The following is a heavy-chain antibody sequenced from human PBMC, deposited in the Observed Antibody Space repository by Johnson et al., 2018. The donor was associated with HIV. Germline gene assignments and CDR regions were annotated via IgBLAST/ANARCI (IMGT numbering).Heavy chain of an antibody. V-gene: IGHV3-30*04. CDR2: ISYDGSNK. J-gene: IGHJ3*02. CDR1: GFTFSSYA. Sequence: QVQLVESGGGVVQPGRSLRLSCAASGFTFSSYAMHWVRQAPGKGLEWVAVISYDGSNKYYADSVKGRFTISRDNSKNTLYLQMNSLRAEDTAVYYFAREGLVDAFDIWGQGTMVTVSS. CDR3: AREGLVDAFDI. D-gene: IGHD6-19*01.